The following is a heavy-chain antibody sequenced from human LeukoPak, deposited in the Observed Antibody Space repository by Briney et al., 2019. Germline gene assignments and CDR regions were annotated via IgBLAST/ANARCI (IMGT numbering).Heavy chain of an antibody. D-gene: IGHD3-3*01. V-gene: IGHV1-69*06. J-gene: IGHJ4*02. CDR2: IIPVFGTS. Sequence: SVKVSCKSSGGTFSSDAINWVRQAPGQGLEWMGGIIPVFGTSNFAQKFQGRITITADKSTSTAYMELSSLRSEDTAVYYCARDPRSLNYDFWSGYYGSRFFDYWGQGTLVTVSS. CDR1: GGTFSSDA. CDR3: ARDPRSLNYDFWSGYYGSRFFDY.